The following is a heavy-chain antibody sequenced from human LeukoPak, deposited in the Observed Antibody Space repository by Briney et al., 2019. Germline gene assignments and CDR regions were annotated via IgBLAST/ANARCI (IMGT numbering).Heavy chain of an antibody. J-gene: IGHJ4*02. CDR2: ISYDGSNK. Sequence: SGRSLRLSCAASGFTFSSYAMHWVRQAPGKGLEWVAVISYDGSNKYYADSVKGRSTIFRDNSKNTLYLHMNSLKAEDTAVYYCAKGRCSGPGCDSFDYWGQGTLVTVSS. CDR3: AKGRCSGPGCDSFDY. CDR1: GFTFSSYA. D-gene: IGHD5-12*01. V-gene: IGHV3-30*04.